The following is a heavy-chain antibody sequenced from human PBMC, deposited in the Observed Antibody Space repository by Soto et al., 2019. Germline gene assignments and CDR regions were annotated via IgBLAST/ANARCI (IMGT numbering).Heavy chain of an antibody. V-gene: IGHV3-23*01. Sequence: PGGSLRLSCAASGFTFSSYAMSWVRQAPGKGLEWVSAISGSGGSTYYADSVKGRFTISRDNSKNTLYLQMNSLRAEDTAVYYCAKGLDMITFGGVIAIYYYMDVWGKGTTVTVSS. D-gene: IGHD3-16*02. CDR3: AKGLDMITFGGVIAIYYYMDV. CDR2: ISGSGGST. CDR1: GFTFSSYA. J-gene: IGHJ6*03.